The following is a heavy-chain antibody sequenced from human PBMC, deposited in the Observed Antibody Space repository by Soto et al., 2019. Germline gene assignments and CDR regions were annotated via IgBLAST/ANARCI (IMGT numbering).Heavy chain of an antibody. J-gene: IGHJ4*02. CDR2: INAGNGNT. CDR1: GYTFTSYA. D-gene: IGHD2-21*02. V-gene: IGHV1-3*05. CDR3: ERSIVVVTALDS. Sequence: QVQLVQSGAEEKKPGASVKVSCKASGYTFTSYAMHWVRQAPGQRLEWMGWINAGNGNTKYSQKFQGRVTITRDTSASTAYMEVSSLRSEDTAVYYCERSIVVVTALDSWGQGTLVTVSS.